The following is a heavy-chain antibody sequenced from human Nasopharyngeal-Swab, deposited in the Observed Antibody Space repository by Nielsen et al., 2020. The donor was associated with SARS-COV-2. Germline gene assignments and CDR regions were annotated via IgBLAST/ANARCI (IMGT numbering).Heavy chain of an antibody. CDR2: ISHSGST. Sequence: SETLSLTCAVSGGSISSRHWWTWVRQPPGKGLEWIGEISHSGSTNYNPSLKSRVTTSVDKSKNQFSLKLSSVTAADTAVFYCARGPSIVVVTATPTAFDIWGQGTMVAVSS. V-gene: IGHV4-4*02. CDR3: ARGPSIVVVTATPTAFDI. D-gene: IGHD2-21*02. CDR1: GGSISSRHW. J-gene: IGHJ3*02.